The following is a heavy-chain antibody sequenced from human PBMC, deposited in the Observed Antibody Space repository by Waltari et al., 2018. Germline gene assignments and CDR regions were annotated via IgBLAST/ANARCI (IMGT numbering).Heavy chain of an antibody. CDR3: ATGGIYFDY. Sequence: VESGGGLVQPGGSLRLSCAASGFTFNAFDMNWVRQAPGKGLEWISFISYISNSGITRYYADSVSGRFTISRDDAQNSLFLQMDSLTVEDTAVYYCATGGIYFDYWGQGALVTVSS. CDR1: GFTFNAFD. V-gene: IGHV3-48*03. D-gene: IGHD3-16*01. CDR2: ISNSGITR. J-gene: IGHJ4*02.